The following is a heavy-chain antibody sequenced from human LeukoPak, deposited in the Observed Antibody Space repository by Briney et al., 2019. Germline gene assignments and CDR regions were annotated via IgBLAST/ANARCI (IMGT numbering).Heavy chain of an antibody. D-gene: IGHD3-16*02. Sequence: GGSLRLSCAASGFTFSRYWMSWVRQAPGKGLEWVANIKQDGSEKDYVDSVKGRFTISRDNSKNTLYLQMNSLRAEDTAVYYCAKGPRIMITFGGVIAPGDYWGQGTLVTVSS. V-gene: IGHV3-7*01. J-gene: IGHJ4*02. CDR3: AKGPRIMITFGGVIAPGDY. CDR2: IKQDGSEK. CDR1: GFTFSRYW.